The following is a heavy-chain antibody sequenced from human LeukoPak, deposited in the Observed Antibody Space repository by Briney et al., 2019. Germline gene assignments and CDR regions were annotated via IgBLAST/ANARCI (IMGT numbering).Heavy chain of an antibody. CDR3: ANNAGRFEGHFLC. CDR2: IENDGSKK. J-gene: IGHJ4*02. Sequence: GGSLRLSCVASGFSLSRYGMHWVRHAPGKGLEWVAFIENDGSKKGQADSVKGRFAISRDNSKNTLFLQMNNLTPDDTGVYYCANNAGRFEGHFLCWGQGTLVTVSS. D-gene: IGHD3-9*01. V-gene: IGHV3-30*02. CDR1: GFSLSRYG.